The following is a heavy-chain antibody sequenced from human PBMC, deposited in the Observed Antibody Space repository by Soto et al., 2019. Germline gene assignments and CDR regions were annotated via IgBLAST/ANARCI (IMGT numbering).Heavy chain of an antibody. V-gene: IGHV3-21*01. CDR1: GFTFSSYG. D-gene: IGHD2-2*01. CDR3: ARAISGYCSSTSCPPGNYYYYMDV. CDR2: ISSSSSYI. Sequence: GGSLRLSCAASGFTFSSYGMHWVRQAPGKGLEWVSSISSSSSYIYYADSVKGRFTISRDNAKNSLYLQMNSLRAEDTAVYYCARAISGYCSSTSCPPGNYYYYMDVWGKGTTVTVSS. J-gene: IGHJ6*03.